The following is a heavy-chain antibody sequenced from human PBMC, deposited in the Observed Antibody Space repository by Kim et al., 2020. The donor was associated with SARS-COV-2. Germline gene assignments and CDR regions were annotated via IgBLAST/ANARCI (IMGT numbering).Heavy chain of an antibody. CDR1: GFTFSSYA. V-gene: IGHV3-23*01. D-gene: IGHD4-17*01. CDR3: AKDRTYGGNSVFDY. CDR2: ISGSGSRT. Sequence: GGSLRLSCAASGFTFSSYAMSWVRQAPGKGLEWVSAISGSGSRTYYADSVKGRFTISRDNSKNTLYLQMNSLRAEDTALYYCAKDRTYGGNSVFDYWGQGALVTVSS. J-gene: IGHJ4*02.